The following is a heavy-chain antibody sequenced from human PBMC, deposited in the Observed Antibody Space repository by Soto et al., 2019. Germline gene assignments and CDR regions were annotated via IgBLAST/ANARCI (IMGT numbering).Heavy chain of an antibody. D-gene: IGHD5-18*01. J-gene: IGHJ4*02. V-gene: IGHV4-61*01. CDR3: ARDNGYSYGYFDY. CDR1: GGSVSSGSYY. Sequence: QVQLQESGPGLVKPSETLSLTCTVSGGSVSSGSYYWTWIRQPPGKGLEWIGCLYNSGSTNYNPALNSRATISVDTSKNQFSLRLSSVTAADTAVYYCARDNGYSYGYFDYWGQGTLVTVSS. CDR2: LYNSGST.